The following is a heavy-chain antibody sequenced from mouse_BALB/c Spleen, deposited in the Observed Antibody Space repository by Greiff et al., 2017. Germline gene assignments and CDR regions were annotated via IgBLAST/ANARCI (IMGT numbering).Heavy chain of an antibody. V-gene: IGHV1-14*01. D-gene: IGHD1-2*01. CDR2: INPYNDGT. CDR1: GYTFTSYV. J-gene: IGHJ3*01. CDR3: ARGGSWAY. Sequence: EVQLQQSGPELVKPGASVKMSCKASGYTFTSYVMHWVKQKPGQGLEWIGYINPYNDGTKYTEKFKGKATLTSDKSSSTAYMELSSLTSEDSAVYYCARGGSWAYWGQGTLVTVSA.